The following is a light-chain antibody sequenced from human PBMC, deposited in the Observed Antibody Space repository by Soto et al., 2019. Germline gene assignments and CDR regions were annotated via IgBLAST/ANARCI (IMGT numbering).Light chain of an antibody. CDR2: AAS. CDR1: QGIRNF. CDR3: QKYSSVPV. Sequence: DIQMTQSPTSLSASVGDRVTITCRASQGIRNFVAWYQQKPGKAPKLLIYAASTLQSGVPSRFSGSRSGTDFTLTINSLQTENIKTYSCQKYSSVPVFGPGTKVEIK. V-gene: IGKV1-27*01. J-gene: IGKJ3*01.